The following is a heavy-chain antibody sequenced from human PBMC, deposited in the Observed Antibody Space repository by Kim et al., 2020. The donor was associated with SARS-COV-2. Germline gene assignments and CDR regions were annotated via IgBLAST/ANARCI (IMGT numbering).Heavy chain of an antibody. CDR3: ARGSGGDCSGSSCP. CDR1: GLTVSNSY. J-gene: IGHJ5*02. V-gene: IGHV3-66*01. Sequence: GGSLRLSCAASGLTVSNSYIIWVRQAPGKGLEWVSLIYSGGGTYYADSVKGRFTISRDNSKNTVYLQMNSLRAEDTAVYYCARGSGGDCSGSSCPWGQGT. CDR2: IYSGGGT. D-gene: IGHD2-2*01.